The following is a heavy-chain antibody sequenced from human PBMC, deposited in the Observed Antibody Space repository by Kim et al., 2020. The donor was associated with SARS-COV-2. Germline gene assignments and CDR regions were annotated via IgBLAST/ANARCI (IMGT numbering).Heavy chain of an antibody. CDR3: ARDIVVVVAATPNWFDP. Sequence: LKRRVTISVDTSKNQFSLKLSSVTAADTAVYYCARDIVVVVAATPNWFDPWGQGTLVTVSS. V-gene: IGHV4-34*01. J-gene: IGHJ5*02. D-gene: IGHD2-15*01.